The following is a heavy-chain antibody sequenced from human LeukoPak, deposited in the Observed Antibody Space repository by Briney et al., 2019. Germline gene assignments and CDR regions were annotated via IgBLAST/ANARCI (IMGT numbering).Heavy chain of an antibody. Sequence: ETLSLTCAVYGWSFSGYCWRWVRQPPGKGLEWIGEINQSGRTNNKQSHNSRVTISVATSKTQFTLKMSHVTAADTAVYYCARGPLYCCGGSCYPRSFDYWGKGTMVT. CDR3: ARGPLYCCGGSCYPRSFDY. CDR1: GWSFSGYC. V-gene: IGHV4-34*01. J-gene: IGHJ4*02. D-gene: IGHD2-15*01. CDR2: INQSGRT.